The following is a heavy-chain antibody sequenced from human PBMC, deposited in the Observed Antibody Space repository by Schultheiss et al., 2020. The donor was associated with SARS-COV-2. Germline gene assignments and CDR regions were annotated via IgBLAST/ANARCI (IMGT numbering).Heavy chain of an antibody. CDR3: ARNYCSSTSCFAFDY. V-gene: IGHV4-4*02. CDR1: GGSINTTHW. D-gene: IGHD2-2*01. Sequence: SETLSLTCAVSGGSINTTHWWSWVRQPPGKGLEWIGEIYHSGSTNYNPSLKSRVTIAVDKSKNQFSLKLSSVTAADTAVYYCARNYCSSTSCFAFDYWGQGTLVTVSS. J-gene: IGHJ4*02. CDR2: IYHSGST.